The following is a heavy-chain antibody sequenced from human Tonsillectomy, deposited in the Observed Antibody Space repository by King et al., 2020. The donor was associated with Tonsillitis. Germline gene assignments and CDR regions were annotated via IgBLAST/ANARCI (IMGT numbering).Heavy chain of an antibody. Sequence: VQLVESGGALVQPGGSLRLSCAASGFTFDTFDTYGMTWVRQAPGKGLEWGSGISGSGGSTYYTDSVKGRFTISRDNSKNTLDLHMNSLRARDTAVYYCATGGERRIYYYYYLDVWGKGTTVTVSS. D-gene: IGHD1-1*01. CDR3: ATGGERRIYYYYYLDV. V-gene: IGHV3-23*04. J-gene: IGHJ6*03. CDR1: GFTFDTFDTYG. CDR2: ISGSGGST.